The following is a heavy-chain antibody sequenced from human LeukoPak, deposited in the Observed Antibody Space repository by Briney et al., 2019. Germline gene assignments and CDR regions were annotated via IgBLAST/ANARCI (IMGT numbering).Heavy chain of an antibody. Sequence: SETLSLTCTVSGGSISSYYWSWIRQPPGKGLEWIGYIYYSGSTNYNPSLKSRVTISVDTSKNQFSLKLSSVTAAGTAVYYCARGYYDSSGYYWDYWGQGTLVTVSS. V-gene: IGHV4-59*01. CDR1: GGSISSYY. CDR2: IYYSGST. D-gene: IGHD3-22*01. CDR3: ARGYYDSSGYYWDY. J-gene: IGHJ4*02.